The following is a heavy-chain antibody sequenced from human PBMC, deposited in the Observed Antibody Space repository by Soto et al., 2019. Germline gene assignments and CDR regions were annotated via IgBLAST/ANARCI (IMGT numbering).Heavy chain of an antibody. CDR2: IYWDDDK. D-gene: IGHD2-21*02. V-gene: IGHV2-5*02. J-gene: IGHJ6*02. Sequence: QITLKESGPTLVKPTQTLTLTCTFSAFSLSTGGVGVGWIRQPPGKALEWLALIYWDDDKRYSPSLRSRLTITNETPNNQVVLTMTTRDPVDTATYYCIQSRCGGDCLQSYASYYYYGMDVWGQGTTVTVSS. CDR3: IQSRCGGDCLQSYASYYYYGMDV. CDR1: AFSLSTGGVG.